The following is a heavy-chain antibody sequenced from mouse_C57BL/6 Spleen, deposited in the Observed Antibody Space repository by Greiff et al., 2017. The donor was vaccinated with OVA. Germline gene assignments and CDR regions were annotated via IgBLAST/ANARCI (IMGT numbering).Heavy chain of an antibody. D-gene: IGHD2-2*01. Sequence: EVKLVESGPGLVKPSQSLSLTCSVTGYSITSGYYWNWIRQFPGNKLEWMGYISYDGSTNYNPSLKNRISITRDTSTNQFFLKLNSVTTEEAATYYCASHYGYDVSWGQGTTLTVSS. J-gene: IGHJ2*01. CDR2: ISYDGST. CDR3: ASHYGYDVS. V-gene: IGHV3-6*01. CDR1: GYSITSGYY.